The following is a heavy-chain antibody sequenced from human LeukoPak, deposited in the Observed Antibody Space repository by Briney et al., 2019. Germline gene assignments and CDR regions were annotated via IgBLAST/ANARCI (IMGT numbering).Heavy chain of an antibody. Sequence: GGSLRLSCAASGFTFSGSAMHWVRQASGKGLEWVGRIRSKANSYATAYAASVKGRFTISRDDSKNTAYLQMNSLKAEDTAVYYCTRNLAGSGYYWGQGTLVTVSS. V-gene: IGHV3-73*01. J-gene: IGHJ4*02. CDR2: IRSKANSYAT. CDR3: TRNLAGSGYY. CDR1: GFTFSGSA. D-gene: IGHD2-15*01.